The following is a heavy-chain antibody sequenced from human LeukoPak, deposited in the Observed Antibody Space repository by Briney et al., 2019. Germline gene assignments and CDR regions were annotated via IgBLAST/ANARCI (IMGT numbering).Heavy chain of an antibody. Sequence: SETLSLTCAVSGGSISSGGYSWSWIRQPPGKGLEWIGYIYHSGSTNYNPSLKSRVTISVDTSKNQFSLKLSSVTAADTAVYYCARGGVGATLNSTYYYYYGMDVWGQGTTVTVSS. CDR2: IYHSGST. CDR3: ARGGVGATLNSTYYYYYGMDV. CDR1: GGSISSGGYS. D-gene: IGHD1-26*01. J-gene: IGHJ6*02. V-gene: IGHV4-30-2*01.